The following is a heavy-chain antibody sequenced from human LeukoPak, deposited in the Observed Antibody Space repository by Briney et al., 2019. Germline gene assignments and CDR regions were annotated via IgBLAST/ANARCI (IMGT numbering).Heavy chain of an antibody. D-gene: IGHD3-22*01. V-gene: IGHV3-23*01. CDR3: AKDRMIVVVITTFDY. CDR2: LTGSGGST. Sequence: GGSLRLSCAASGFTFSSYAMSWVRQAPGKGLEWVSALTGSGGSTYYADSAKGRFTISRDNSKNTLYLQMNSLRAEDTAVYYCAKDRMIVVVITTFDYWGQGTLVTVSS. CDR1: GFTFSSYA. J-gene: IGHJ4*02.